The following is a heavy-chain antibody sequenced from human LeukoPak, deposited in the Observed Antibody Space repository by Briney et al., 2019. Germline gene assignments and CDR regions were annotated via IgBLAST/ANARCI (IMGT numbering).Heavy chain of an antibody. CDR3: AKVRMAGTSDY. Sequence: PGRSLRLSCVTSGFTFSSYAFHWVRQAPGKGLEWVATMSFDVNNKYYADSVKGRFTVSRDNSNNTLYLQMNSLRVEDTAVYYCAKVRMAGTSDYWGQGTLVTVSS. D-gene: IGHD6-19*01. CDR2: MSFDVNNK. V-gene: IGHV3-30*04. J-gene: IGHJ4*02. CDR1: GFTFSSYA.